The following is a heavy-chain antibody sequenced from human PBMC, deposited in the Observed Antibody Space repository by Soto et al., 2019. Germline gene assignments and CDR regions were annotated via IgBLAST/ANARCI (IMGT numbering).Heavy chain of an antibody. Sequence: SVKVSCKASGGTFSSYAISWVRQAPGQGLEWMGGIIPIFGTANYAQKFQGRVTITADKSTSTAYMELSSLRSEDTAVYYCARDIVVVVAATPHRTYYYYGMDVWGQGTTVTVSS. J-gene: IGHJ6*02. D-gene: IGHD2-15*01. CDR3: ARDIVVVVAATPHRTYYYYGMDV. CDR1: GGTFSSYA. V-gene: IGHV1-69*06. CDR2: IIPIFGTA.